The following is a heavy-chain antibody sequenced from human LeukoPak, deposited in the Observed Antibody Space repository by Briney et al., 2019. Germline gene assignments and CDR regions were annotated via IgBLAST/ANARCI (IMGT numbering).Heavy chain of an antibody. CDR2: ISYDGSNK. J-gene: IGHJ3*02. D-gene: IGHD2-2*01. CDR1: GFTFSSYA. Sequence: GGSLRLSCAASGFTFSSYAMHWVRQAPGKGLEWVAVISYDGSNKYYADSVKGRFTISRDNSKNTLYLQMNSLRAEDTAVYYCARDHYIVVVPAAGAFDIWGQGTMVTVSS. V-gene: IGHV3-30-3*01. CDR3: ARDHYIVVVPAAGAFDI.